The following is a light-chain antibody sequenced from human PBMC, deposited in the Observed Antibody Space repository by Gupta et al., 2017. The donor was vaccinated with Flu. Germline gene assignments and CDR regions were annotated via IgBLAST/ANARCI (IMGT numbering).Light chain of an antibody. Sequence: TLSGSPGETATLSCRASQSVDSSLAWYQEKPGQTPRLLIYGASTRAAGTPARFSGSGSGTEFTLAISSLQAEDSAGYYCHQYNSWPPMFTFGQGTKLEIK. J-gene: IGKJ2*01. CDR1: QSVDSS. CDR3: HQYNSWPPMFT. CDR2: GAS. V-gene: IGKV3-15*01.